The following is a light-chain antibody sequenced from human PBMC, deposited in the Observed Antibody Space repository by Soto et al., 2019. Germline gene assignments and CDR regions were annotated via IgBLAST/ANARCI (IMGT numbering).Light chain of an antibody. CDR2: GAS. CDR3: QQYSYWPLT. J-gene: IGKJ4*01. Sequence: EIVMTQSPGTLSVSPGERATLSCMASQSVSSNLAWYQQKPGQAPRLLIYGASTRATGIPARFRGSGSGTEFTLTISSLQSEDFAVYCCQQYSYWPLTFGGGTKVDIK. CDR1: QSVSSN. V-gene: IGKV3-15*01.